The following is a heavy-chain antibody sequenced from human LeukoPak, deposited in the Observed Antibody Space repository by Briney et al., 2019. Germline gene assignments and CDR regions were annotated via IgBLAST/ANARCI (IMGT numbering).Heavy chain of an antibody. CDR2: ISAYNGNT. CDR1: GYTFTSYG. Sequence: GASVKVSCKASGYTFTSYGISWVRQAPGQGLESMGWISAYNGNTNYAQKLQGRVTMTTDTSTSTAYMELRSLRSDDTAVYYCARDTGYSSSWYVYYYYGMDVWGQGTTVTVSS. D-gene: IGHD6-13*01. J-gene: IGHJ6*02. CDR3: ARDTGYSSSWYVYYYYGMDV. V-gene: IGHV1-18*01.